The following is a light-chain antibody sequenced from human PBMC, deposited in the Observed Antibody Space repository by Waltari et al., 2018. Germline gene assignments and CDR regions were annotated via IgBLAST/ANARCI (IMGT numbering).Light chain of an antibody. V-gene: IGKV4-1*01. J-gene: IGKJ4*01. CDR1: QSVLYSSNNKNY. Sequence: DIVMTQSPEYLAVSLGERATVNCKSSQSVLYSSNNKNYLAWYQLKPGQPPKLIIYWASTRESGVPDRFSGSGSGTDFTLTISSLQAEDVAVYYCQQHYPTASLTFGGGTKVAI. CDR2: WAS. CDR3: QQHYPTASLT.